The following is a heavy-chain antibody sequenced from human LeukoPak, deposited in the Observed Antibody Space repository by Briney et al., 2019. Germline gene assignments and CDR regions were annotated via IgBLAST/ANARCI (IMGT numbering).Heavy chain of an antibody. D-gene: IGHD4-23*01. V-gene: IGHV3-74*01. J-gene: IGHJ2*01. CDR2: VSYDGLTT. Sequence: GGSLRLSCAASGFNFPPYWMHWVRQAPGKGLVWVSRVSYDGLTTAYAESVKGRFTISRDNARNTLDLQMNSLRAEDTAVYYCPRESVATADWFLDLWGRGTPVIVSS. CDR1: GFNFPPYW. CDR3: PRESVATADWFLDL.